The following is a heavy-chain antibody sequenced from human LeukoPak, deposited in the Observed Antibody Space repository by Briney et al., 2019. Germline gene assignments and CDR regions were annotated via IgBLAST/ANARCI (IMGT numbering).Heavy chain of an antibody. D-gene: IGHD3-22*01. CDR3: ARALKNYYDSSGYIDY. CDR1: DYSISSGYY. Sequence: PSETLSLTCAVSDYSISSGYYWGWIRQPPGKGLEWIGSIYHSGSTYYNPSLKSRVTISVDTSKNQFSLKLSSVTAADTAVYYCARALKNYYDSSGYIDYWGQGTLVTVSS. CDR2: IYHSGST. J-gene: IGHJ4*02. V-gene: IGHV4-38-2*01.